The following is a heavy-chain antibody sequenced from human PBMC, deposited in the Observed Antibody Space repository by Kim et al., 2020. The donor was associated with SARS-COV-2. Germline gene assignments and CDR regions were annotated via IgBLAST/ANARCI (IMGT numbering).Heavy chain of an antibody. D-gene: IGHD3-10*01. J-gene: IGHJ6*02. CDR2: ISYDGSNK. Sequence: GGSLRLSCAASGFTFSSYGMHWVRQAPGKGLDWGAVISYDGSNKYYADSVKGRFTISRDNSKNTLYLQMNSLRAEDTAVYYCAKESGSGSYYAWTYYYYGMDVWGQGTTVTVSS. CDR3: AKESGSGSYYAWTYYYYGMDV. V-gene: IGHV3-30*18. CDR1: GFTFSSYG.